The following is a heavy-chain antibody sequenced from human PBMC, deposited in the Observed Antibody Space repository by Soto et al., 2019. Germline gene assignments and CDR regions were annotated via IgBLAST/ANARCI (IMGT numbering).Heavy chain of an antibody. CDR3: AAKLGTTHYFDF. V-gene: IGHV4-31*01. J-gene: IGHJ4*02. CDR1: GDPVSSGSYY. D-gene: IGHD7-27*01. Sequence: QVQLQESGPGLVQPSQTLSLTCSVSGDPVSSGSYYWTWVRQHPVKGLEWIGYIYHTGSTYYNPSLQSLLIMSLPTSKNQFSLHLYSVTAADTAVYFCAAKLGTTHYFDFWGQGSLVAVSS. CDR2: IYHTGST.